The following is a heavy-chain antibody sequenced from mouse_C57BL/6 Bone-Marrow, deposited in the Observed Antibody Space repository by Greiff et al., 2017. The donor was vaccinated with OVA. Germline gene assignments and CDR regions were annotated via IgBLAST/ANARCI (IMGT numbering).Heavy chain of an antibody. V-gene: IGHV10-1*01. CDR1: GFSFNTYA. CDR3: VKDYSNYPFAY. D-gene: IGHD2-5*01. J-gene: IGHJ3*01. CDR2: IRSKSNNYAT. Sequence: EADGGLVQPTGSLKLSCAASGFSFNTYAMTWVRQAPGKGLEWVARIRSKSNNYATYYADSVKDRFTISRDDSESMLYLQMNNLKTEDTAMYYCVKDYSNYPFAYWGQGTLVTVSA.